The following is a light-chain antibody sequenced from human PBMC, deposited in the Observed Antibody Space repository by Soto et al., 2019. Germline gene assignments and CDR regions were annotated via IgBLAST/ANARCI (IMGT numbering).Light chain of an antibody. CDR2: DDD. Sequence: QSVMTQPPSVSAAPGQKVTISCSGSSSNIGGNSVSWYQQLPGTVPKLLIYDDDKRPSGIPDRFSGSKSGTSATLGITGFQTGDEADYYCGSWDSSLSAYVFATGTKLTVL. CDR3: GSWDSSLSAYV. J-gene: IGLJ1*01. CDR1: SSNIGGNS. V-gene: IGLV1-51*01.